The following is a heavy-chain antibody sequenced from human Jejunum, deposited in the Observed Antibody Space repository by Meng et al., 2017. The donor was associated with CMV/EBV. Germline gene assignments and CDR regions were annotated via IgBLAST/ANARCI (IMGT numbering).Heavy chain of an antibody. D-gene: IGHD3-10*01. Sequence: AASALQLHDYALPRVPQVPGMGLEWLVYINRDGDKSYYAGSVKGRFTISRDNRENTLFWQMTSLKLDDTALYYGTKGRFSGGIDVWGQGTTVTVSS. V-gene: IGHV3-43D*03. CDR2: INRDGDKS. CDR1: ALQLHDYA. J-gene: IGHJ6*02. CDR3: TKGRFSGGIDV.